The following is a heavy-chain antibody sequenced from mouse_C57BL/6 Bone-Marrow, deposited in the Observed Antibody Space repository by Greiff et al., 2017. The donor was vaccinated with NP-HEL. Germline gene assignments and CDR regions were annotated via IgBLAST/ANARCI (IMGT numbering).Heavy chain of an antibody. CDR1: GYSFTDYN. V-gene: IGHV1-39*01. D-gene: IGHD1-1*01. CDR3: ARSYDSNYDY. J-gene: IGHJ2*01. CDR2: INPNYGTT. Sequence: VQLQQSGPELVKPGASVKISCKASGYSFTDYNMHWVKQSHGKSLEWIGLINPNYGTTNYNQKFKGKATLTVDKSSSTAYMQLNSLTSEDSAVYCCARSYDSNYDYWGQGTTLTVSA.